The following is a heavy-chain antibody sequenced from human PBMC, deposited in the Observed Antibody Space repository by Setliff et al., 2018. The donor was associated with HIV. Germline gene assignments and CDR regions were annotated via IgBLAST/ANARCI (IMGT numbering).Heavy chain of an antibody. CDR3: ARDNVAVRDWYFDY. D-gene: IGHD6-6*01. J-gene: IGHJ4*02. Sequence: GGSLRLSCAASGFTVSSNYMSWVRQAPGEGLEWVSVIYSGGSTYYADSVKGRFTISRGNSKNTLYLQMNSLRAEDTAVYYCARDNVAVRDWYFDYWGQGTLVTVSS. CDR2: IYSGGST. CDR1: GFTVSSNY. V-gene: IGHV3-66*01.